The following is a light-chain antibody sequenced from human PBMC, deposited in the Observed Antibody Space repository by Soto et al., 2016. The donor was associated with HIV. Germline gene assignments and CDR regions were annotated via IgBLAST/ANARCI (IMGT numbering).Light chain of an antibody. V-gene: IGLV3-19*01. CDR1: SLRNYY. J-gene: IGLJ2*01. CDR3: NSRDSSGNHLRI. Sequence: SSELTQDPAVSVALGQTVRITYQGDSLRNYYASWYQQKPGQAPVLVIYAKNNRPSGIPDRFSGSSSGNTASLTITGAQAEDEADYYCNSRDSSGNHLRIFGGGTKLTVL. CDR2: AKN.